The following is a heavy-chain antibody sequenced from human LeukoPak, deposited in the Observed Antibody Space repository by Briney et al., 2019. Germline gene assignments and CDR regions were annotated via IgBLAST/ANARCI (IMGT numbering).Heavy chain of an antibody. CDR2: INHSGST. CDR3: ASKALYDFWSGPDY. Sequence: SETLSLTCAVYGGSFSGYYWSWIRQPPGKGLEWIGEINHSGSTNYNPSLKSRVTISVDTSKSQFSLKLSSVTAADTAVYYCASKALYDFWSGPDYWGQGTLVTVSS. D-gene: IGHD3-3*01. CDR1: GGSFSGYY. J-gene: IGHJ4*02. V-gene: IGHV4-34*01.